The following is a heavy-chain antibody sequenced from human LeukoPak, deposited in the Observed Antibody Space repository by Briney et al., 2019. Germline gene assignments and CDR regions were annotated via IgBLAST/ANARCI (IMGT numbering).Heavy chain of an antibody. V-gene: IGHV3-30*04. D-gene: IGHD3-9*01. Sequence: AWSVRLSCEASGFTFSHYGIHWVRQTPGKGLEWVAAISYLGFEKHYADSVKGRFTISRDNSKSTLYLQMNSLRAEDTALYYCAREGHYDILTGYSPVEYYFYYMDVWGKGTTVTDS. J-gene: IGHJ6*03. CDR2: ISYLGFEK. CDR3: AREGHYDILTGYSPVEYYFYYMDV. CDR1: GFTFSHYG.